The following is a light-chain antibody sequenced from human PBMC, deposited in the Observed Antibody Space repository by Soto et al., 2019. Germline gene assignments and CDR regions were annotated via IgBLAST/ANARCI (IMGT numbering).Light chain of an antibody. CDR3: QQRSNWPT. V-gene: IGKV3-15*01. Sequence: EIVLTQSPATLSVSPGERATLSCRASQSVGRNLAWYQQKPGQAPRLLIYGASTTAPGIPARFSGSGSGTEFTLTISSLQSEDFGVYYCQQRSNWPTFGQGTRLEIK. CDR1: QSVGRN. J-gene: IGKJ5*01. CDR2: GAS.